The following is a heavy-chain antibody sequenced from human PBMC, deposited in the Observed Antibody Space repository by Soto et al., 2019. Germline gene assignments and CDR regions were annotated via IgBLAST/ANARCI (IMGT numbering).Heavy chain of an antibody. CDR1: GFTFISYW. CDR2: INSDGSST. V-gene: IGHV3-74*01. J-gene: IGHJ6*02. Sequence: PGGSLRLSCASSGFTFISYWMHWVRQAPGKGLVWVSRINSDGSSTSYADSVKGRFTISRDNAKNTLYLQMNSLRAEDTAVYYCARVRRAGRVYYGMDVWGQGTTVTVSS. CDR3: ARVRRAGRVYYGMDV. D-gene: IGHD6-19*01.